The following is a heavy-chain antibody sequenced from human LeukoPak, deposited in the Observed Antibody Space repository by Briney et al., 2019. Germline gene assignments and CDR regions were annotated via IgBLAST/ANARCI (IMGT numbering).Heavy chain of an antibody. CDR2: ISGSGGST. J-gene: IGHJ5*02. CDR3: AKGSTGLHNWFDP. D-gene: IGHD2-15*01. CDR1: GFTFSNYA. V-gene: IGHV3-23*01. Sequence: GGSLRLSCAFSGFTFSNYAMSWVRQAPGKGLEWVSAISGSGGSTYYADSVKGRFTISRDNSKNTLYLQMNSLRAEDTAVYYCAKGSTGLHNWFDPWGQGTLVTVSS.